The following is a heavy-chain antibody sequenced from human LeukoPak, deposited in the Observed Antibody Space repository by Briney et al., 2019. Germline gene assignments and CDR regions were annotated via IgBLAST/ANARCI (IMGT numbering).Heavy chain of an antibody. V-gene: IGHV7-4-1*02. D-gene: IGHD3-9*01. Sequence: GASVKVSCKTSGYTFTSYVMNWVRQAPGQGLEWMGWINTNTGNPTYAQGFTGRFVFSLDTSVSTAYLQISSLKAEDTAVYYCAISPVYYDILTGYYKASPLDYWGQGTLVTVSS. CDR3: AISPVYYDILTGYYKASPLDY. J-gene: IGHJ4*02. CDR2: INTNTGNP. CDR1: GYTFTSYV.